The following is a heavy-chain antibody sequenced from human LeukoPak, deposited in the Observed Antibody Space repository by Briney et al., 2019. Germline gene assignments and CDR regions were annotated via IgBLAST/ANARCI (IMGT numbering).Heavy chain of an antibody. D-gene: IGHD6-13*01. CDR1: GGSFSGYY. J-gene: IGHJ3*02. Sequence: PSETLSLTCAVYGGSFSGYYWSWIRQPPGKGLEWIGEINHSGSTKYNSSLKSRVTISVDTSKNQFSLKLSSVTAADTAVYYCARVAAAGTGGAFDIWGQGTMVTVSS. V-gene: IGHV4-34*01. CDR2: INHSGST. CDR3: ARVAAAGTGGAFDI.